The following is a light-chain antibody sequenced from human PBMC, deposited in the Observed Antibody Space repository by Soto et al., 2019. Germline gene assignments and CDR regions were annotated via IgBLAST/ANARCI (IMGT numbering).Light chain of an antibody. Sequence: IVLTQSPSTLSSFPGYRVRLSCRASQYINTRLAWYQHRPGQAPRLLIYQTSIRAAGIPARFSASGSGTDFTLTISDVQPEDFALYYCHQRQSWPRTFGQGTKVDIK. V-gene: IGKV3-11*01. CDR2: QTS. J-gene: IGKJ1*01. CDR1: QYINTR. CDR3: HQRQSWPRT.